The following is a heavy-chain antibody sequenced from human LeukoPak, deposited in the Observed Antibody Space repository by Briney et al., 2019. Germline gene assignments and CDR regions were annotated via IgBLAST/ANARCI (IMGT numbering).Heavy chain of an antibody. D-gene: IGHD5-12*01. CDR1: GGSISSGSYY. CDR3: ARGLRIPPYFDY. CDR2: VYTSGST. V-gene: IGHV4-61*02. Sequence: PSQTLSLTCTVSGGSISSGSYYWSWIRQPAGTGLEWIGRVYTSGSTNYNPSLKSRVTISVDTSKNQFSLKLSSATAADTAVYYCARGLRIPPYFDYWGQGTLVTVSS. J-gene: IGHJ4*02.